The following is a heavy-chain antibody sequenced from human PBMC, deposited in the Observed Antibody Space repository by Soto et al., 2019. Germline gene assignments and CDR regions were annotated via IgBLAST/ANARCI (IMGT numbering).Heavy chain of an antibody. D-gene: IGHD3-16*02. Sequence: EVQLVESGGGLVQPGRSLRLSCAASGFTFDDYAMHWVRQAPGKGLERVSGISWNSGSIGYAYSVKGRFTSSRDNAKNSLYLQMNSLRAEDTALYYGANGGELSPVHDAFDIWGQGTMVTVSS. J-gene: IGHJ3*02. CDR2: ISWNSGSI. CDR3: ANGGELSPVHDAFDI. CDR1: GFTFDDYA. V-gene: IGHV3-9*01.